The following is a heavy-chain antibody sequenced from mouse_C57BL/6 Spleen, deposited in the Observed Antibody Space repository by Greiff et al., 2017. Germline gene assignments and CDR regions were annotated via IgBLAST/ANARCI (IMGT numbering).Heavy chain of an antibody. D-gene: IGHD1-1*01. CDR3: TRKDYGSSHVDY. J-gene: IGHJ2*01. V-gene: IGHV5-9-1*02. CDR2: ISSGGDYI. CDR1: GFTFSSYA. Sequence: EVQLVESGEGLVKPGGSLKLSCAASGFTFSSYAMSWVRQTPEKRLEWVAYISSGGDYIYYADTVKGRFTISRDNARNTLYLQMSSLKSEDTAMYYCTRKDYGSSHVDYWGQGTTLTVSS.